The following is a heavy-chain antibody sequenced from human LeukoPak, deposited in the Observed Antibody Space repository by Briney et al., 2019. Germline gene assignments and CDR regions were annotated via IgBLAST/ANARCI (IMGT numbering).Heavy chain of an antibody. V-gene: IGHV3-23*01. CDR3: AKGYTTGWSEGYLDY. CDR1: GFSLRNYA. CDR2: ISGGNT. Sequence: GGCLRLSCAASGFSLRNYAMNWVRQTPGKGLEWVSGISGGNTYYGDSVRGRFTISRDSSKNTLYLHMDFLRAEDTAVYLCAKGYTTGWSEGYLDYWGQGTLVSVSS. D-gene: IGHD6-19*01. J-gene: IGHJ4*02.